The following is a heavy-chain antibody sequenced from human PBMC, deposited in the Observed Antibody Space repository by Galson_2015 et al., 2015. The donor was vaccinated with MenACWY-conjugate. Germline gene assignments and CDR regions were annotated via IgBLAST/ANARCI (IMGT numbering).Heavy chain of an antibody. D-gene: IGHD2-2*01. CDR1: GFTFSNYA. J-gene: IGHJ4*02. CDR2: ISGSGGNT. CDR3: AKECCSTTSCDKPHDY. V-gene: IGHV3-23*01. Sequence: SLRLSCAASGFTFSNYAMRWVRQAPGKGLEWVSTISGSGGNTYYADSVKGRFTISRDDSKNTLYLQVNSLRAEDTAVYYSAKECCSTTSCDKPHDYWGQGTLVTVSS.